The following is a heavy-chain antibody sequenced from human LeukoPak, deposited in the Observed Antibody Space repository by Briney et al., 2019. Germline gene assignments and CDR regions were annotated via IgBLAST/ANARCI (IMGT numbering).Heavy chain of an antibody. CDR1: GGSFSGYY. Sequence: SETLSLTCAVYGGSFSGYYWSWIRQPPGKGLEWIGEINHSGSTNSNPSLKSRVTISVDTSKNQFSLKLSSVTAADTAVYYCARGRGMDVWGQGTTVTVSS. CDR3: ARGRGMDV. CDR2: INHSGST. V-gene: IGHV4-34*01. J-gene: IGHJ6*02.